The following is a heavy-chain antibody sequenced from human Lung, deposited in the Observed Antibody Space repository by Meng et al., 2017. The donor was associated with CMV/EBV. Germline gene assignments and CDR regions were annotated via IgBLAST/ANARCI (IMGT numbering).Heavy chain of an antibody. CDR2: IIPVVGTV. Sequence: SVXVSXXASGGTFSNYAITWVRQAPGQGLEWMGGIIPVVGTVHYAQRFQGRVTITADKFTSTVYMELSSLKSEDTAIYYCAKDSRSSSWYLLAAYYYGSAVWGQGPTVTVSS. CDR1: GGTFSNYA. J-gene: IGHJ6*02. V-gene: IGHV1-69*06. D-gene: IGHD6-13*01. CDR3: AKDSRSSSWYLLAAYYYGSAV.